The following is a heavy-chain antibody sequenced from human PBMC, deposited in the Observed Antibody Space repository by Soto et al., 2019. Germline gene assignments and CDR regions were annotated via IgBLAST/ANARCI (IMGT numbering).Heavy chain of an antibody. V-gene: IGHV1-18*01. J-gene: IGHJ4*01. Sequence: AAVKVSCKASGDTFNTYAITWVRQAPGQGLEWMGWISGYNGNTNYAQTLQGRGTMTTDTSTSTAYLELRSLRSDDTAVYYCARTVEYDSIPYYYADFWGQGTLVTVSS. CDR1: GDTFNTYA. D-gene: IGHD2-21*01. CDR3: ARTVEYDSIPYYYADF. CDR2: ISGYNGNT.